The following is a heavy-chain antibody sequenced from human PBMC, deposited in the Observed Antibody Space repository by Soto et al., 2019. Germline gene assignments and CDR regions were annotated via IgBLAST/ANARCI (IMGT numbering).Heavy chain of an antibody. CDR2: INQDGSEK. J-gene: IGHJ6*02. Sequence: EVQLVESGGGLVQPGGSLRLSCGASGFTFRTYWLSWVRQVPGKGLEWVANINQDGSEKNYVDSVKGRFTISRDNAKNSLDLQMSSLRAEDTGLYYCARDESTSWYSYDYHGMDVWGQGTTVTVSS. V-gene: IGHV3-7*05. CDR1: GFTFRTYW. CDR3: ARDESTSWYSYDYHGMDV. D-gene: IGHD5-18*01.